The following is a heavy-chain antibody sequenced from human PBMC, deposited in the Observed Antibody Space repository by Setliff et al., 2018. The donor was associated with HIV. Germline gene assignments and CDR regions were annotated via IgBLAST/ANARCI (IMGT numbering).Heavy chain of an antibody. V-gene: IGHV1-8*01. J-gene: IGHJ6*02. D-gene: IGHD6-13*01. CDR3: ASSWSRVPYYGMDV. Sequence: ASVKVSCKASGSTFGTYDINWVRQAPGQGPEWMGWMNPNSGNTGYAPKLQGRVTMTRNTSISTAYMELSSLRSDDTAVYYCASSWSRVPYYGMDVWGQGTTVTVSS. CDR1: GSTFGTYD. CDR2: MNPNSGNT.